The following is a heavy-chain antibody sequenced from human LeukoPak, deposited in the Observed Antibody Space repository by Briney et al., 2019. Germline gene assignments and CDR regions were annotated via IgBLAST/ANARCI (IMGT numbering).Heavy chain of an antibody. J-gene: IGHJ4*02. CDR2: IDPSDSYT. D-gene: IGHD3-10*01. Sequence: GESLKISCKGSGYTFTTYWISWVRQMPGKGLEWMGRIDPSDSYTNYSPSFQGHVTISVDQSTSTAYLQWSSLKASDTAIYYCATPMVRGLNYWGQGTLVTVSS. V-gene: IGHV5-10-1*01. CDR1: GYTFTTYW. CDR3: ATPMVRGLNY.